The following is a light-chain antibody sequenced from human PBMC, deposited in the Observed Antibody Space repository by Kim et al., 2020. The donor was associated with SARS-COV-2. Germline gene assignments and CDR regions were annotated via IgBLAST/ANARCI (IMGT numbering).Light chain of an antibody. V-gene: IGKV1-39*01. J-gene: IGKJ4*01. CDR1: QSISSH. CDR2: AAS. CDR3: QQSYMTPFT. Sequence: DIQMTQSPSSLSASVGDRVTITCRTSQSISSHLNWYHQKPGRAPKLLISAASTLQGGVPSRFSGSGSETDFTLTISSLQPEDFATYFCQQSYMTPFTFGPGTKLEIK.